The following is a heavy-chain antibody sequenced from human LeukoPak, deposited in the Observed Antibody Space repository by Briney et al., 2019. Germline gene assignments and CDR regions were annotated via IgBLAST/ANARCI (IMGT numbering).Heavy chain of an antibody. V-gene: IGHV1-24*01. D-gene: IGHD3-22*01. Sequence: ASVKVSCKVSGYTLTELSMHWVRQAPGKGLEWMGGFDPEDGETIYAQKFQGRVTMTEDTSTDTAYMELSSLRSEDTAVYYCATTPNYYDSSGLNYFDYWGQGTLVTVSS. CDR3: ATTPNYYDSSGLNYFDY. CDR2: FDPEDGET. CDR1: GYTLTELS. J-gene: IGHJ4*02.